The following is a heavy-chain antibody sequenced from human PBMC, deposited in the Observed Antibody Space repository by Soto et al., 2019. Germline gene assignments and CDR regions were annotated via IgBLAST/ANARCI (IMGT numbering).Heavy chain of an antibody. CDR3: AREGIVVAGTEGYSDY. J-gene: IGHJ4*02. Sequence: EVQLVESGGGLVQPGGSLRLSCAASGFTFSSYSMNWVRQAPGKGLEWVSYISNGFSFIYYADSVKGRFTISRDNAKNSLYLQMNSLRDEDTAVYYCAREGIVVAGTEGYSDYWGQGTLVTISS. V-gene: IGHV3-48*02. D-gene: IGHD6-19*01. CDR1: GFTFSSYS. CDR2: ISNGFSFI.